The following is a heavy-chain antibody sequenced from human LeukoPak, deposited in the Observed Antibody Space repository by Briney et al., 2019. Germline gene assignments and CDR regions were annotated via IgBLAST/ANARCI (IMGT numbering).Heavy chain of an antibody. V-gene: IGHV4-61*02. CDR1: GGSISSGSYY. CDR3: ARGYDFWSGYSPQGYYHYYYMDV. CDR2: IYTSGST. J-gene: IGHJ6*03. D-gene: IGHD3-3*01. Sequence: SQTLSLTCTVSGGSISSGSYYWSWIRQPAGKGLEWIGRIYTSGSTNYNPSLKSRVTISVDTSKNQFSLKLSSVTAADTAVYYCARGYDFWSGYSPQGYYHYYYMDVWGKGTTVTVSS.